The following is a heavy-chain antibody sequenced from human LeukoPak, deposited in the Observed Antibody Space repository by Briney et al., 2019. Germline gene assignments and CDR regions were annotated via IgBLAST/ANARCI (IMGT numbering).Heavy chain of an antibody. V-gene: IGHV4-59*01. D-gene: IGHD5-24*01. Sequence: SETLSLTYTVSGGSISSYYWSWIRQPPGKGLEWIGYIYYSGSTNYNPSLKSRVTISVDTSKNQFSLKLRSVTAADTAVYYCARDLTTQSRREGIFDYWGQGTLVTVSS. CDR1: GGSISSYY. CDR2: IYYSGST. J-gene: IGHJ4*02. CDR3: ARDLTTQSRREGIFDY.